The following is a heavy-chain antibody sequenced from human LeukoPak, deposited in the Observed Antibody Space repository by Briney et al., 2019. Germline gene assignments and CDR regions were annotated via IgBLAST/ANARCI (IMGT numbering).Heavy chain of an antibody. D-gene: IGHD6-13*01. V-gene: IGHV1-8*01. CDR2: RNPHSGNA. CDR1: GDSYTSYD. J-gene: IGHJ6*03. Sequence: ASAEVFCRASGDSYTSYDINWGRQATGQGREEMGWRNPHSGNAGYAQKFQGRVTMTRNTSISTAYMELSSLRSEDTAVYYCARGGNPRTYSSRYLFYYYYYMDVWGKGTTVTVSS. CDR3: ARGGNPRTYSSRYLFYYYYYMDV.